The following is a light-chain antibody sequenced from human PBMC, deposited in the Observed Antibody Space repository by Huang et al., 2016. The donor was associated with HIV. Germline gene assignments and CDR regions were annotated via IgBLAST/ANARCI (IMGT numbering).Light chain of an antibody. CDR3: QQYNNWPRT. J-gene: IGKJ1*01. V-gene: IGKV3-15*01. Sequence: IIMTQSPVTLSVSPGERATLSCRASQSVSGSLAWYQHKPGQAPRLLIYGASTRATGIPDRFSGSGTGTEFTLTISSLQSEDFAVYYCQQYNNWPRTFGQGTKVEIK. CDR2: GAS. CDR1: QSVSGS.